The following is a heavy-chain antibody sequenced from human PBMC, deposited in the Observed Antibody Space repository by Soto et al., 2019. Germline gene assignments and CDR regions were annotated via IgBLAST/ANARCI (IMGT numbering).Heavy chain of an antibody. CDR2: ISGLSSYI. D-gene: IGHD6-25*01. Sequence: EVQLVESGGGLVKPGGSLSLSCAASVFTFSRYGMNWVRQAPGKGLELVSSISGLSSYIYYADSVKGRFTVSRDNAKNSLYVQMNSLRAEYTAVYYCARDPQQRLADSYYYGMDVWGQGTTVIVSS. CDR3: ARDPQQRLADSYYYGMDV. J-gene: IGHJ6*02. CDR1: VFTFSRYG. V-gene: IGHV3-21*02.